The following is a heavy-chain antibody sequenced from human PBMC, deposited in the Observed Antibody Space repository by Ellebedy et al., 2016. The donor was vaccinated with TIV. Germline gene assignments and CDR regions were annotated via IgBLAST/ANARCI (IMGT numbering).Heavy chain of an antibody. CDR3: ATGGVVTAIQLTGGAFDI. J-gene: IGHJ3*02. CDR2: ISAYNGNT. V-gene: IGHV1-18*01. CDR1: GYTFTSYG. Sequence: ASVKVSCXASGYTFTSYGISWVRQAPGQGLEWMGWISAYNGNTNYAQKLQGRVTMTTDTSTSTAYMELRSLRSEDTAVYYCATGGVVTAIQLTGGAFDIWGQGTMVTVSS. D-gene: IGHD2-21*02.